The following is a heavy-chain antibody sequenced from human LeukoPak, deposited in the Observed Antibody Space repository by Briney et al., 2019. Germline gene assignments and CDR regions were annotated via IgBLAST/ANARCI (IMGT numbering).Heavy chain of an antibody. CDR2: IYPGDSDT. J-gene: IGHJ6*03. CDR3: ATSTVSYYYYMDV. CDR1: GYSFTSYW. Sequence: GAPLKFPSKGSGYSFTSYWIGWVRQMPGKGLEWMGIIYPGDSDTRYSQSFQGKVTITADKSISTADLQWSSLKASDTAMYYCATSTVSYYYYMDVWGKGTTVTISS. V-gene: IGHV5-51*01.